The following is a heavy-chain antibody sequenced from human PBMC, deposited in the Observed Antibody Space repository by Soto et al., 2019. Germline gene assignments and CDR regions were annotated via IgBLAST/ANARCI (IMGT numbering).Heavy chain of an antibody. Sequence: SQTLSLTCAISGDSASSNSAAWNWIRQSPSRGLEWLGRTYYRSKWYNDYAVSVKSRVTINPDTSKNQFSLQLNSVTPEDTAVYYCAREGSSGLYYYYYGMDVWGQGTTVTVSS. CDR1: GDSASSNSAA. J-gene: IGHJ6*02. D-gene: IGHD6-13*01. CDR3: AREGSSGLYYYYYGMDV. CDR2: TYYRSKWYN. V-gene: IGHV6-1*01.